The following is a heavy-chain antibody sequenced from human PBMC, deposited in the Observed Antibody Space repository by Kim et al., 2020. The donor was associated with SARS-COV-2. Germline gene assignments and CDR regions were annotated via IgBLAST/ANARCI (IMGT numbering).Heavy chain of an antibody. CDR1: GGSISSYY. V-gene: IGHV4-4*07. Sequence: SETLSLTCTVSGGSISSYYWSWIRQPAGKGLEWIGRIYTSGNTNYNPSLKSRVTMSVDMSKNQFSLKLSSVTAADTALYYCARDGLNTGLYWGQGTLVTVSS. D-gene: IGHD4-4*01. CDR2: IYTSGNT. CDR3: ARDGLNTGLY. J-gene: IGHJ4*02.